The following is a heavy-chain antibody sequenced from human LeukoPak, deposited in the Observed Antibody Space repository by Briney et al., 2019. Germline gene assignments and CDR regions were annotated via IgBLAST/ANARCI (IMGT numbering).Heavy chain of an antibody. CDR3: AREVIMHARAFDI. V-gene: IGHV4-61*02. CDR1: GGSISSGSYY. Sequence: SETLSLTCTVSGGSISSGSYYWSWMRQPAGKGLEWLGRIYTSASTNYNPSLKSRVTISVDTSKNQFSLKLSSVTAADTAVYYCAREVIMHARAFDIWGQGRMVTVSS. CDR2: IYTSAST. D-gene: IGHD3-3*01. J-gene: IGHJ3*02.